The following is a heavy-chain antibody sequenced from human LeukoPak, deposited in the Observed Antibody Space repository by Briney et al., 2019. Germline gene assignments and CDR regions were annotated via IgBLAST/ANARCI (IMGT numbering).Heavy chain of an antibody. J-gene: IGHJ4*02. V-gene: IGHV3-30*03. CDR1: GFTFSSYG. Sequence: GGSLRLSCAASGFTFSSYGMHWVRQAPGKGLEWVAVISYDGSNKYYADSVKGRFTISRDNSKNTLYLQMNSLRAEDTAVYYCARGDYGNPNFDYWGQGTLVTVSS. CDR2: ISYDGSNK. CDR3: ARGDYGNPNFDY. D-gene: IGHD4-17*01.